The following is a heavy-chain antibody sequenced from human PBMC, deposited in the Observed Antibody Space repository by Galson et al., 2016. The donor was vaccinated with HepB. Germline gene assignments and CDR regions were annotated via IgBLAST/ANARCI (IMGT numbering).Heavy chain of an antibody. Sequence: SLRLSCAASGFSFSASWMSWVRQAPGKGLEWVSAISGSGGSTYYADSVEGRFTISRDNSKNTLYLQMNSLRAEDTALYYCVNTPGYYDGYLDHWGQGTLVTVSS. D-gene: IGHD3-22*01. CDR1: GFSFSASW. CDR3: VNTPGYYDGYLDH. V-gene: IGHV3-23*01. CDR2: ISGSGGST. J-gene: IGHJ4*02.